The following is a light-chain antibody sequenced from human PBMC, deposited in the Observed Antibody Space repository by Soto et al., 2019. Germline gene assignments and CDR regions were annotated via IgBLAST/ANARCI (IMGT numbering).Light chain of an antibody. CDR1: QSVSSY. Sequence: MMMTQSPATLSLSPGERATLSCRASQSVSSYLTWYQQKPGKAPRLLIYDASSMPTGIPARFSGSGSGTDFTLTISSLQPEDFATYYCQQRCNRPPVFGQGTKVDI. J-gene: IGKJ1*01. V-gene: IGKV3-11*01. CDR3: QQRCNRPPV. CDR2: DAS.